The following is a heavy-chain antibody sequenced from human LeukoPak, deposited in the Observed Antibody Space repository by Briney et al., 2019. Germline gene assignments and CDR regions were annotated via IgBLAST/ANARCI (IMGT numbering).Heavy chain of an antibody. CDR3: AKEVHYYDSSDYFPLGY. CDR2: INPNSGGT. J-gene: IGHJ4*02. Sequence: ASVKVSCKASGYTFNNYVISWVRQAPGQGLEWMGWINPNSGGTNYAQKFQGRVTMTRDTSISTAYMELSRLTSDDTAVYYCAKEVHYYDSSDYFPLGYWGQGTLITVSS. D-gene: IGHD3-22*01. CDR1: GYTFNNYV. V-gene: IGHV1-2*02.